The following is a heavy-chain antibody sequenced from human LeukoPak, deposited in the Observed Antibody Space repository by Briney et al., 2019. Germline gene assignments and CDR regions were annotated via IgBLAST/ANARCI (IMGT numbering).Heavy chain of an antibody. Sequence: GASVKVSCKASGYTFTSYDINWVRQATGQGLEWMGWISAYNGNTNYAQKLQGRVTMTTDTSTSTAYMELRSLRSDDTAVYYCARDSWMAQHSAFDIWGQGTMVTVSS. V-gene: IGHV1-18*01. CDR3: ARDSWMAQHSAFDI. CDR1: GYTFTSYD. CDR2: ISAYNGNT. D-gene: IGHD5-24*01. J-gene: IGHJ3*02.